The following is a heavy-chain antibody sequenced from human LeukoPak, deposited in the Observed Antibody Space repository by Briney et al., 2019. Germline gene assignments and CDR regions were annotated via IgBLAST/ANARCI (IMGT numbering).Heavy chain of an antibody. CDR1: GFSFDDFD. J-gene: IGHJ4*02. D-gene: IGHD3-16*01. V-gene: IGHV3-20*04. CDR2: INWNGGST. CDR3: AREEGGYFDY. Sequence: GGSLRLSCAASGFSFDDFDMSWVRQAPGKGLEWVSGINWNGGSTGYADSVKGRFTISRDNAKNSLYLQMSSLRAEDTALYYCAREEGGYFDYWGQGTLVTVSS.